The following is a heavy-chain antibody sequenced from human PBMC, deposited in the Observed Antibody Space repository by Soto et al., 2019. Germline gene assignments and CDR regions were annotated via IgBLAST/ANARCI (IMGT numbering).Heavy chain of an antibody. D-gene: IGHD5-18*01. Sequence: GGSLRLSCAASGFTFSCSAMHWVRQASGKGLEWVGRIRSKANSYATAYAASVKGRFTISRDDSKNTAYLQMNSLKTEDTAVYYCTRQRLDTAMGYYYYGMDVWGQGTTVTVSS. CDR3: TRQRLDTAMGYYYYGMDV. CDR1: GFTFSCSA. V-gene: IGHV3-73*01. CDR2: IRSKANSYAT. J-gene: IGHJ6*02.